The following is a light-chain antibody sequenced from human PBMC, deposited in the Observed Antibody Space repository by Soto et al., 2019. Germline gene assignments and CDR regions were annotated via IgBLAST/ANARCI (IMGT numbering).Light chain of an antibody. CDR1: NSDVGTHNL. Sequence: QSVLTQPASVSGSPGQSITISCTGTNSDVGTHNLVSWYQQHPGEAPKLIIYEGTKRPSGVSNRFSGYKSGNTASLTISGLQAEDEPDYYCCSYALLFGTGTKVTVL. CDR2: EGT. V-gene: IGLV2-23*01. CDR3: CSYALL. J-gene: IGLJ1*01.